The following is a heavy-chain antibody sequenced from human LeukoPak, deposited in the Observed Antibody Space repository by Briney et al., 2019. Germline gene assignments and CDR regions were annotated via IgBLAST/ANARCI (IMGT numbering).Heavy chain of an antibody. Sequence: GASVKVSCKASGYTFTTYEIHWVRQATGQGLEWMGWMNPNSGNTAYVQKFQGRLTFTRTTSINTAYMELSSLRSEDTAVYYCARGASRSFDYWGQGTLVTVSS. CDR1: GYTFTTYE. V-gene: IGHV1-8*03. CDR3: ARGASRSFDY. J-gene: IGHJ4*02. CDR2: MNPNSGNT.